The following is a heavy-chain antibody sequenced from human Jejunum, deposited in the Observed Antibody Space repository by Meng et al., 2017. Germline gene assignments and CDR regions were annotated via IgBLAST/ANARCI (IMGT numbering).Heavy chain of an antibody. CDR3: ARVRTGRLLVDH. D-gene: IGHD1-14*01. V-gene: IGHV3-11*01. Sequence: SGGGLVKPGGSLGLSCAASGFMFSDQYMSWIRQAPGKGLEWVSHISSGSGVYYADSVKGRFTISRDNAKNSLYLQMDSLRADDTAVYYCARVRTGRLLVDHWGQGTLVTVSS. J-gene: IGHJ4*02. CDR2: ISSGSGV. CDR1: GFMFSDQY.